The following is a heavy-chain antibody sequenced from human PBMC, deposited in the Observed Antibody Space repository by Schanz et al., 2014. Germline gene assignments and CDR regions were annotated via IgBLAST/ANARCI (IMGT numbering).Heavy chain of an antibody. V-gene: IGHV3-23*04. CDR2: LSEGGGGT. CDR3: AKAADWPVTRFDP. CDR1: GFTLSNYA. Sequence: EVQLVESGGGLVQPGGSLRLSCAASGFTLSNYAMSWVRQAPGKGLEWVSALSEGGGGTHYADSVRGRFTISSDSSKNTLYLQMSSLRADDTAVYYCAKAADWPVTRFDPWGQGTLVTVSS. J-gene: IGHJ5*02. D-gene: IGHD3-9*01.